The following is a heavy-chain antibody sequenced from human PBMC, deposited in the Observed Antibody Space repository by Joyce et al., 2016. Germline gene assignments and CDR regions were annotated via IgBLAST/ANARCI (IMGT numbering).Heavy chain of an antibody. CDR3: ARAPPYYDFLAGYSFPYFDY. CDR1: GQSLSSYY. Sequence: QVQLQQWGAGLFKPSETLSLTCAVHGQSLSSYYWHWFRQSPGNGLEWLGKIDQGGITTYKPALNSRVSISVDTSNNHFSLELRFETAADTAVYFCARAPPYYDFLAGYSFPYFDYWGQGALVTVSS. V-gene: IGHV4-34*02. CDR2: IDQGGIT. D-gene: IGHD3-9*01. J-gene: IGHJ4*02.